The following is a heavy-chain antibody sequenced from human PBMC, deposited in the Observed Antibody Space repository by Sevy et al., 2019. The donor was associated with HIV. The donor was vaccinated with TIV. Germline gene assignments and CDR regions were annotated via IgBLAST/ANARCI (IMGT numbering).Heavy chain of an antibody. D-gene: IGHD3-22*01. Sequence: GSLRLSCTGSGFTFGDYAMSWFRQAPGMGLEWVGFIRSKDYGGATEYAASVKGRFTISREDSKSIADLQMNSLKTEDTAVYYCTRGYYYDSSGYSDYWGQGTLVTVSS. J-gene: IGHJ4*02. CDR3: TRGYYYDSSGYSDY. V-gene: IGHV3-49*03. CDR1: GFTFGDYA. CDR2: IRSKDYGGAT.